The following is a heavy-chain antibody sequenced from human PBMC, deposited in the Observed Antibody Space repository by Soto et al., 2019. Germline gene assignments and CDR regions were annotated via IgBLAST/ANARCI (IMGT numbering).Heavy chain of an antibody. J-gene: IGHJ4*02. CDR3: ARHVGGRGWYKNPYYFDY. CDR1: GGSISSSSYY. V-gene: IGHV4-39*01. CDR2: IYYSGST. Sequence: ETLSLTCTVSGGSISSSSYYWGWIRQPPGKGLEWIGSIYYSGSTYYNPSLKSRVTISVDTSKNQFSLKLSSVTAADTAVYYCARHVGGRGWYKNPYYFDYWGQGTLVTVSS. D-gene: IGHD6-19*01.